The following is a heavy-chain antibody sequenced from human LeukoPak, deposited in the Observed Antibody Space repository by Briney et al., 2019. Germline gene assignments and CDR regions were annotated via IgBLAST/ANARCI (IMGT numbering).Heavy chain of an antibody. J-gene: IGHJ4*02. CDR1: GVTFNSYA. CDR2: ISGSGGST. CDR3: ATRYCSGGSCYAFDY. V-gene: IGHV3-23*01. Sequence: GGSLTLSCAASGVTFNSYAMSWVRQAPGKGLEWVSAISGSGGSTYYAASVKGRFTISRDNSKNTLYLQMNSLRAADTAVYYCATRYCSGGSCYAFDYWGQGTLVTVSS. D-gene: IGHD2-15*01.